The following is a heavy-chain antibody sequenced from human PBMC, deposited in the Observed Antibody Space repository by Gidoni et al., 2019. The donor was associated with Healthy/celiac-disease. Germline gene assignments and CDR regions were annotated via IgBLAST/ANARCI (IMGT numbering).Heavy chain of an antibody. CDR1: GGTSSSYA. Sequence: QVQLVQSGAVGKKPGSSVKVSCKASGGTSSSYAIRWVRQAPGQGLEWMGGIIPIFGTANCAQKFQGRVTITADESTSTAYMELSSLGSEDTAVYYCASSGDGSGSYYNGYFDYWGQGTLVTVSS. CDR2: IIPIFGTA. J-gene: IGHJ4*02. V-gene: IGHV1-69*01. CDR3: ASSGDGSGSYYNGYFDY. D-gene: IGHD3-10*01.